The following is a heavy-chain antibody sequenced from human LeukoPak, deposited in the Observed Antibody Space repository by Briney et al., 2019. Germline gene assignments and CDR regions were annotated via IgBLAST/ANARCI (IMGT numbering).Heavy chain of an antibody. D-gene: IGHD1-1*01. CDR2: IKQDGSEK. V-gene: IGHV3-7*01. Sequence: GSLRLSCAASGFTFSSYWMSWVRQAPGKGLEWVANIKQDGSEKYYVDSVKGRFTISRDNAQNSLYLQMNSLRVEDTAIYCARDPYNGAYSEGYYYYYMDVWGKGTTVTVSS. CDR1: GFTFSSYW. CDR3: ARDPYNGAYSEGYYYYYMDV. J-gene: IGHJ6*03.